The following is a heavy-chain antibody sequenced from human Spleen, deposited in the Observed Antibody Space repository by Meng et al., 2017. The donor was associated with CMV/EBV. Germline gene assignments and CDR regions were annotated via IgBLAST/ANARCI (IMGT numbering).Heavy chain of an antibody. CDR2: IYYSGST. D-gene: IGHD3-22*01. V-gene: IGHV4-39*01. Sequence: GSLRLSCAASGFTFSSYWMHWVRQPPGKGLEWIGSIYYSGSTYYNPSLKSRVTISVDTSKNQFSLKLSSVTAADTAVYYCARQLFGYYDSSGYYYREHAFDIWGQGTMVTVSS. CDR3: ARQLFGYYDSSGYYYREHAFDI. J-gene: IGHJ3*02. CDR1: GFTFSSYW.